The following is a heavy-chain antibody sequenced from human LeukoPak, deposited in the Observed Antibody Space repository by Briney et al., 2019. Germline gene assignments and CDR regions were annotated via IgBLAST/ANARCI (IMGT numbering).Heavy chain of an antibody. V-gene: IGHV4-4*07. CDR3: ARETLYCSSTSCYMYYFDY. J-gene: IGHJ4*02. CDR2: VYTSGST. Sequence: SETLSLTCTVSGGSISSYYWSWIRQPAGKGLEWIGRVYTSGSTNYNPSLKSRVTMSVDTSKNQFSLKLSSVTAADTAVYYCARETLYCSSTSCYMYYFDYWGQGTLVTVSS. D-gene: IGHD2-2*02. CDR1: GGSISSYY.